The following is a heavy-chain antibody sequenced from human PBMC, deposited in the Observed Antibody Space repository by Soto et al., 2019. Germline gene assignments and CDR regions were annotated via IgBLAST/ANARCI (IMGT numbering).Heavy chain of an antibody. Sequence: EVQLVESGGGLVKPGGSLRLSCAASGFTFSSYSMNWVRQAPGKGLEWVSSISSSSSYIYYADSVKGRFTISRDNAKNSLYLQMNSLRAEDTAVYYCARDYDFWSGYRLWGCGMDVCGQGTTVTVSS. CDR3: ARDYDFWSGYRLWGCGMDV. D-gene: IGHD3-3*01. CDR2: ISSSSSYI. J-gene: IGHJ6*02. CDR1: GFTFSSYS. V-gene: IGHV3-21*01.